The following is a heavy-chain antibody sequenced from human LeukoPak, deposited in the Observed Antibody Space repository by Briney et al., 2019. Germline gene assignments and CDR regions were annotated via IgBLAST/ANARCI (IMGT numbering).Heavy chain of an antibody. J-gene: IGHJ4*02. CDR3: AREPTYCSGGSCYFRYFDY. V-gene: IGHV3-30*02. D-gene: IGHD2-15*01. CDR2: IRYDGSNK. Sequence: GGSLRLSCAASGFTFSSYGMHWVRQAPGKGLEWVAFIRYDGSNKYYADSVKGRFTISRDNSKNTLYLQMNSLRAEDTAVYYCAREPTYCSGGSCYFRYFDYWGQGTLVTVSS. CDR1: GFTFSSYG.